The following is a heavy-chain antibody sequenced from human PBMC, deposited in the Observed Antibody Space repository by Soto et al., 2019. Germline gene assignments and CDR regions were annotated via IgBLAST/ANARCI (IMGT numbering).Heavy chain of an antibody. CDR1: GGTFSSYA. D-gene: IGHD5-18*01. CDR2: IIPIFGTA. J-gene: IGHJ3*02. Sequence: SVKVSCKASGGTFSSYAISWVRQAPGQGLEWMGGIIPIFGTANYAQKFQGRVTITADESTSTAYMELSSLRSEDTAVYYCARQGGAMASDAFDIWSQGTMVTVSS. CDR3: ARQGGAMASDAFDI. V-gene: IGHV1-69*13.